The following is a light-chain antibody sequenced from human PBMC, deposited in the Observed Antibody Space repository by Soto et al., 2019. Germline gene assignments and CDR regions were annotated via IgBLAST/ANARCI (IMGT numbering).Light chain of an antibody. Sequence: EIVMTQSRLSLPVTTGEPASISCRSSQSLLHSNGYNYLDWYLQKPGQSPQLLIYLGSNRASGVPDRFSGSGSGTDFTLKISRVEAEDVGVYYCMQALQTWTFGQGTKVDIK. CDR1: QSLLHSNGYNY. J-gene: IGKJ1*01. CDR2: LGS. CDR3: MQALQTWT. V-gene: IGKV2-28*01.